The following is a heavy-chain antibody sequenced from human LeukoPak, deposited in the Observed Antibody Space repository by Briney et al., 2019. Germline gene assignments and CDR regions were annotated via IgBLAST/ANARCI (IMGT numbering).Heavy chain of an antibody. D-gene: IGHD3-22*01. J-gene: IGHJ3*02. Sequence: SETLSLTCTVSGGSISSGDYYWSWIRQPPGKGLEWIGYIHYSGSTYYNPYLKSRVTISVDTSKNQFSLKLSSVTAADTAVYYCAREGSRDSSGYSLPDAFDIWGQGTMVTVSS. CDR2: IHYSGST. CDR3: AREGSRDSSGYSLPDAFDI. V-gene: IGHV4-30-4*08. CDR1: GGSISSGDYY.